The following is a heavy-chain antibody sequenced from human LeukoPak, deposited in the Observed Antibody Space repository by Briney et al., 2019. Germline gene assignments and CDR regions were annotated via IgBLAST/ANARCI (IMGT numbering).Heavy chain of an antibody. D-gene: IGHD3-3*01. Sequence: SETLSLTCTVSGGSISSYYWSWIWQPPGKGLEWIGYIYYSGSTNYNPSLKSRVTISVDTSKNQFSLKLSSVTAADTAVYYCARVRSITIFGVVIDWNWFDPWGQGTLVTVSS. V-gene: IGHV4-59*01. CDR2: IYYSGST. CDR3: ARVRSITIFGVVIDWNWFDP. CDR1: GGSISSYY. J-gene: IGHJ5*02.